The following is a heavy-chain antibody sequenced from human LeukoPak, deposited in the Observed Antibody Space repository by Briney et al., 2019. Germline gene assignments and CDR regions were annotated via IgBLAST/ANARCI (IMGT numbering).Heavy chain of an antibody. J-gene: IGHJ4*02. CDR3: ARVVGAPREYYFDN. CDR1: GGSISSGGYY. V-gene: IGHV4-31*03. CDR2: IYYSGST. Sequence: SQTLSLTCTVSGGSISSGGYYWSWIRQHPGKGLEWIGYIYYSGSTYYNPSLKSRVTISVDTSKNQFSLKLSSVTAADTAVYYCARVVGAPREYYFDNWGQGTLVTVSS. D-gene: IGHD1-26*01.